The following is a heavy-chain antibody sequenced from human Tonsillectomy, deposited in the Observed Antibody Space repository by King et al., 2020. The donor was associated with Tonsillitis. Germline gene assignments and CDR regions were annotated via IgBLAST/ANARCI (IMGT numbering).Heavy chain of an antibody. CDR3: ARDLLEAVAVYFFAS. CDR2: INPNSGGT. V-gene: IGHV1-2*02. CDR1: GYTFTDYY. Sequence: VQLVESGAEVRKPGASVKVSCKASGYTFTDYYMHWVRQAPGQGLEWMGWINPNSGGTNYAQKFQGRVTMTGDTSISTAYMELSGLRSDDTALYYCARDLLEAVAVYFFASWGQGTLVTVSS. D-gene: IGHD6-19*01. J-gene: IGHJ5*01.